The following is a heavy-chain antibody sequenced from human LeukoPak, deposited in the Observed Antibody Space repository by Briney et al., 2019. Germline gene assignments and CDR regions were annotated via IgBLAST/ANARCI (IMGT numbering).Heavy chain of an antibody. D-gene: IGHD2-2*01. CDR1: GYTFTSYG. CDR2: ISAYNGNT. CDR3: ARDSPVLDCSSTSCYRDAFDI. V-gene: IGHV1-18*01. J-gene: IGHJ3*02. Sequence: ASVKVSCTASGYTFTSYGISWVRQAPGQGLEWMGWISAYNGNTNYAQKLQGRVTMTTDTSTSTAYMELRSLRSDDTAVYYCARDSPVLDCSSTSCYRDAFDIWGQGTMVTVSS.